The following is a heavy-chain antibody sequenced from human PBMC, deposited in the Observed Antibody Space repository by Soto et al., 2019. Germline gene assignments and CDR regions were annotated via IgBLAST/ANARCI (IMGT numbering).Heavy chain of an antibody. J-gene: IGHJ6*02. CDR3: AILYCTNGVCYPPVYYYYGMDV. CDR1: GGSISSSSYY. D-gene: IGHD2-8*01. Sequence: SETLSLTCTVSGGSISSSSYYWGWIRQPPGKGLEWIGSIYYSGSTYYNPSLKSRVTISVDTSKNQFSLKLSSVTAADTAVYYCAILYCTNGVCYPPVYYYYGMDVWGQGTTVTVSS. V-gene: IGHV4-39*01. CDR2: IYYSGST.